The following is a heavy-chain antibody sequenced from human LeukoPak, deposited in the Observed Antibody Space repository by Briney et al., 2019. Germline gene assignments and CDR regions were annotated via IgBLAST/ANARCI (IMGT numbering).Heavy chain of an antibody. CDR2: INHSGST. Sequence: KASETLSLTCAVYGGSFSGYFWSWIRQSPGKGLDWIGEINHSGSTNYNPSLKSRVTISVDTSKNQFSLKLNSVTAADTAVYYCARIQTGLRRDPDGCWGQGTLVTVSS. J-gene: IGHJ4*02. D-gene: IGHD5-12*01. CDR3: ARIQTGLRRDPDGC. CDR1: GGSFSGYF. V-gene: IGHV4-34*01.